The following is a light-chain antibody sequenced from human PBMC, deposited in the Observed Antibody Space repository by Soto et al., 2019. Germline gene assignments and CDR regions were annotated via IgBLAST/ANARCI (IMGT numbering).Light chain of an antibody. V-gene: IGKV3-15*01. CDR1: ESVSSN. CDR2: GAS. Sequence: EIVMTQSPATLSVSPGERATLSCRASESVSSNLAWYQQKPGQAPRLLIYGASTRATGIPARFSGSGSETEFTLSINSLQSEDFAVYYCQQSNNWPRTFGQGTKLEIK. J-gene: IGKJ2*01. CDR3: QQSNNWPRT.